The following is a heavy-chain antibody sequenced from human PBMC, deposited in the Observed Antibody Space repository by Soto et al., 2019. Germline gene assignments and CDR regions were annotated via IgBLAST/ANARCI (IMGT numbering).Heavy chain of an antibody. J-gene: IGHJ6*02. CDR1: GGTFSSYA. CDR2: IIPIFGTA. Sequence: SVKVSCKASGGTFSSYAISWVRQAPGQGLEWMGGIIPIFGTANYAQKFQGRVTITADESTSTAYMELSSLRSEDTAVYYCARDRFGDNLYYYYYGMDVWGQGTTVTVSS. CDR3: ARDRFGDNLYYYYYGMDV. D-gene: IGHD3-10*01. V-gene: IGHV1-69*13.